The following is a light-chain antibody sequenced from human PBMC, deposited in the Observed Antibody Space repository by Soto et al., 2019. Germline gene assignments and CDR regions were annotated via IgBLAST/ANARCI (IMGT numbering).Light chain of an antibody. CDR2: GES. V-gene: IGKV3-20*01. Sequence: EIVLTQSPGTLSLPPGERATLSCRASQSFTSTSLAWYQQKPGQAPRILISGESRRAAGIPDRFSGSGSGTDFTLTISRLESEDIAVYYCQKYDSSPRTCGQGTKVDIK. CDR1: QSFTSTS. J-gene: IGKJ1*01. CDR3: QKYDSSPRT.